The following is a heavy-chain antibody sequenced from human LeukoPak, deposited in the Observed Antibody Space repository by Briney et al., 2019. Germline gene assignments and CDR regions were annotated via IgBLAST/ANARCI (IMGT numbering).Heavy chain of an antibody. V-gene: IGHV3-9*03. CDR3: AKGVGLIVEVGATYFDY. CDR1: GFTFDDYA. D-gene: IGHD1-26*01. J-gene: IGHJ4*02. CDR2: ISWNSGSI. Sequence: PGGSLRLSCAASGFTFDDYAMHWVRQAPGKGLEWVSGISWNSGSIGYADSVKGRFTISRDNAKNSLYLQMNSLRAEDMALYYCAKGVGLIVEVGATYFDYWGQGTLVTVSS.